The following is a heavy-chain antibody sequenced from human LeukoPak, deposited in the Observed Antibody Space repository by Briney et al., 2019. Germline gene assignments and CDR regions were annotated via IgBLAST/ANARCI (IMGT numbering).Heavy chain of an antibody. CDR2: IYYSGST. CDR3: ARLGEGEPQDY. V-gene: IGHV4-59*08. J-gene: IGHJ4*02. Sequence: SETLSLTCTVSGGSISNYYWSWIRQPPGKGLEWIGYIYYSGSTNYNPSLKSRVTISVDTSKNQFSLKLSSVTAADTAVYYCARLGEGEPQDYWGQGTLVTVSS. CDR1: GGSISNYY. D-gene: IGHD3-16*01.